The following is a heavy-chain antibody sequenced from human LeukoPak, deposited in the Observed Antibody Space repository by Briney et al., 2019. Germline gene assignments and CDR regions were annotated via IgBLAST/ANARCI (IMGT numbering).Heavy chain of an antibody. CDR3: TTEYGSGWFYYFDY. CDR2: IKSKTDGGTT. Sequence: GGSLRLSCAASGFTFSNAWMSWVRQDPGKGLEWVGRIKSKTDGGTTHYAAPVQGRFTISRDDSKNTLYLQMNSLKTEDTAVYYCTTEYGSGWFYYFDYWGQGTLVTVSS. J-gene: IGHJ4*02. CDR1: GFTFSNAW. V-gene: IGHV3-15*01. D-gene: IGHD6-19*01.